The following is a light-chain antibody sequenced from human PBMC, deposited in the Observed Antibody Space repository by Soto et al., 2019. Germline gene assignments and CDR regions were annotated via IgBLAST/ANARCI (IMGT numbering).Light chain of an antibody. Sequence: DIQMTQSPSTLSASVGDRVTITCRASQSISSWLAWYQQKPGKAPKLLIYDASSLESEVPSRFSGSGSGTEFTLTISSLQPDDFATYYCQQYNSWFTFGPGTKVDIK. CDR3: QQYNSWFT. CDR1: QSISSW. J-gene: IGKJ3*01. V-gene: IGKV1-5*01. CDR2: DAS.